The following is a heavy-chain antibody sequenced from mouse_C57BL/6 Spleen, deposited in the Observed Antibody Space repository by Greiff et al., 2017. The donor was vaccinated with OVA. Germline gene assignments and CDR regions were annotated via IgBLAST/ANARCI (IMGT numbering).Heavy chain of an antibody. J-gene: IGHJ1*03. CDR3: AREEGNWRYFDV. CDR2: IDPSDSET. D-gene: IGHD2-1*01. CDR1: GYTFTSYW. Sequence: QVQLQQPGAELVRPGSSVKLSCKASGYTFTSYWMHWVKQRPIQGLEWIGNIDPSDSETHYNQKFKDKATLTVDKSSSTAYMQLSSLTSEDSAVYYCAREEGNWRYFDVWGTGTTVTVSS. V-gene: IGHV1-52*01.